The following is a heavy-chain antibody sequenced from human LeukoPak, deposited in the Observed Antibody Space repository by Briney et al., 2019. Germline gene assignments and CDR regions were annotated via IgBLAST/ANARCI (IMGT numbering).Heavy chain of an antibody. J-gene: IGHJ4*02. CDR1: GFTFSSYW. D-gene: IGHD3-9*01. CDR2: ISYDGSNK. V-gene: IGHV3-30-3*01. Sequence: GGSLRLSCAASGFTFSSYWMSWVRQAPGKGLEWVAVISYDGSNKYYADSVKGRFTISRDNSKNTLYLQMNSLRAEDTAVYYCARHDWDYWGQGTLVTVSS. CDR3: ARHDWDY.